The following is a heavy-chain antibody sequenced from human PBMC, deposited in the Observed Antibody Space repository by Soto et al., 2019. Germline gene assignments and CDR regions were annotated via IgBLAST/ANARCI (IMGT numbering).Heavy chain of an antibody. J-gene: IGHJ4*02. CDR2: IKQDGSEK. CDR1: GFTFSSYW. Sequence: GESLKISCAASGFTFSSYWMSWVRQAPGKGLEWVANIKQDGSEKYYVDSVKGRFTISRDNAKNSLYLQMNSLRAEDTAVYYCARDYYYDSSGYYDYWGQGTLVTVSS. V-gene: IGHV3-7*01. D-gene: IGHD3-22*01. CDR3: ARDYYYDSSGYYDY.